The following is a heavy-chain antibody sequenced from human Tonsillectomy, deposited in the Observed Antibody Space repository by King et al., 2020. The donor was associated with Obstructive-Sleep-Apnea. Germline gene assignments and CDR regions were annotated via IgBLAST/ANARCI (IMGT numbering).Heavy chain of an antibody. D-gene: IGHD6-19*01. CDR2: ISSSSSYI. J-gene: IGHJ6*02. V-gene: IGHV3-21*01. CDR3: ASSSGWGYYYGMDV. CDR1: GFTFSSYS. Sequence: VQLVESGGGLVKPGGSLRLSCAASGFTFSSYSMNWVRQAPGKGLEWVSSISSSSSYIYYADSVKGRFTTSRDNAKNSLYLQMNSLRAEDTAVYYCASSSGWGYYYGMDVWGQGTTVTVSS.